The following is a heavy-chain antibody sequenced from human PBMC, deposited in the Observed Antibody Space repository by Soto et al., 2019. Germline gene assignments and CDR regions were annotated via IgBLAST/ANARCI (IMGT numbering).Heavy chain of an antibody. J-gene: IGHJ4*02. CDR1: GGTFGGYT. CDR3: AMEYCSSTSCYRDY. V-gene: IGHV1-69*02. CDR2: IIPILGIA. D-gene: IGHD2-2*02. Sequence: QVQLVQSGAEVKKPGSSVKVSCKASGGTFGGYTISGGRQAPGQGLEWMGRIIPILGIANYAQKFQGRVTITADKSTSTAYMELSSLRSEDTAVYYCAMEYCSSTSCYRDYWGQGTLVTVSS.